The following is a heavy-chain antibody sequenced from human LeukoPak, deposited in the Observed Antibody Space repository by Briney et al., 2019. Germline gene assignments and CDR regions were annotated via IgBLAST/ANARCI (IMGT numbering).Heavy chain of an antibody. CDR3: ARGGGSGRWGSAFDM. V-gene: IGHV3-7*01. J-gene: IGHJ3*02. CDR2: MKQDGREK. D-gene: IGHD6-19*01. Sequence: GGSLRLSCVASGFTFTNYWMSWVRQAPGKGLEWVANMKQDGREKYYVDSVKGRFTISRDNAKNSPYLQMNSLRDEDTAVYYCARGGGSGRWGSAFDMWGQGTMVTVSS. CDR1: GFTFTNYW.